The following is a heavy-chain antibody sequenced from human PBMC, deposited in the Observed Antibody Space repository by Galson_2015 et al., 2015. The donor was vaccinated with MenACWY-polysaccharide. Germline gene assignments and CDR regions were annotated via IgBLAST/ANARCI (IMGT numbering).Heavy chain of an antibody. Sequence: TLSLTCTVSGGSISDTFWSWIRQPPGKGLEWIGYAHYSGNTNYSPSLKSRVTMSVDTSKNQFSLDLSSVTAADTAVYYCTRDNNNYGDYWGQGTLVTVSS. D-gene: IGHD4-11*01. CDR1: GGSISDTF. J-gene: IGHJ4*02. CDR2: AHYSGNT. V-gene: IGHV4-59*01. CDR3: TRDNNNYGDY.